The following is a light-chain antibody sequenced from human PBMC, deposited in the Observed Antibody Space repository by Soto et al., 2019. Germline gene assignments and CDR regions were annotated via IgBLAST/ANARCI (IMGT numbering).Light chain of an antibody. CDR2: DAS. J-gene: IGKJ5*01. Sequence: DIQMTQSPSTLSASVGDRVTITCRASQSISSWLAWYQQKPGKAPKLLIYDASSLQSGVPSRFSGSGYGTDFTLTISSLQPEDFATYYCLQDYNYFGFGQGTRLEIK. CDR3: LQDYNYFG. V-gene: IGKV1-5*01. CDR1: QSISSW.